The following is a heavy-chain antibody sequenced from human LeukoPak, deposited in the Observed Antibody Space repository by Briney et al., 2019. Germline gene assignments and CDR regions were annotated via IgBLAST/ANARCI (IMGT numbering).Heavy chain of an antibody. CDR1: GGSISSYY. J-gene: IGHJ4*02. CDR3: AGNNSTIGY. CDR2: IYYSGST. D-gene: IGHD2/OR15-2a*01. V-gene: IGHV4-59*01. Sequence: SETLSLTCTVSGGSISSYYWSWIRQPPGKGLEWIGYIYYSGSTNYNPSLKSRVTISVDTSKNQFSLKLSSVTAVDTAVYYCAGNNSTIGYWGQGTLVTVSS.